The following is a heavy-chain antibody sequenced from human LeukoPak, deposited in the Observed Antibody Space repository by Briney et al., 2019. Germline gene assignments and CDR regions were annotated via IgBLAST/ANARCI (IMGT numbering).Heavy chain of an antibody. CDR3: AKPSVVDDAFDI. Sequence: GGSLRLSCAASGFTFDDYAMHWVRQAPGKGLEWVSGISWNSGSIGYADSVKGRFTISRDNSKNTLYLQMNSLRAEDTAVYYCAKPSVVDDAFDIWGHGTMVTVSS. V-gene: IGHV3-9*01. D-gene: IGHD2-2*01. J-gene: IGHJ3*02. CDR2: ISWNSGSI. CDR1: GFTFDDYA.